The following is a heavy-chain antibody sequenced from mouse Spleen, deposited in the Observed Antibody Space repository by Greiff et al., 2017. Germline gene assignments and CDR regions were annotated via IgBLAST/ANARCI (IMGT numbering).Heavy chain of an antibody. CDR1: GFSLTSYG. V-gene: IGHV2-2*02. CDR3: ARNYYGSSYDWFAY. J-gene: IGHJ3*01. D-gene: IGHD1-1*01. CDR2: IWSGGST. Sequence: VHLVESGPGLVQPSQSLSITCTVSGFSLTSYGVHWVRQSPGKGLEWLGVIWSGGSTDYNAAFISRLSISKDNSKSQVFFKMNSLQANDTAIYYCARNYYGSSYDWFAYWGQGTLVTVSA.